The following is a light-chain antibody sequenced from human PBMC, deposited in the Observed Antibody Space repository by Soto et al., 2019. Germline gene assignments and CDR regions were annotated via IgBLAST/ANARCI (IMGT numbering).Light chain of an antibody. CDR3: MQALQTPT. CDR2: LGS. V-gene: IGKV2-28*01. CDR1: QSLLHSNGYNY. Sequence: DIVMTQSPLSLPVTPGEPASISCRSSQSLLHSNGYNYLDWYLQKPGQSPQLLIYLGSNRASGVPDRFSGSGSGTDFTLKISRVEAEDVWVYYCMQALQTPTFGSGTKVDIK. J-gene: IGKJ3*01.